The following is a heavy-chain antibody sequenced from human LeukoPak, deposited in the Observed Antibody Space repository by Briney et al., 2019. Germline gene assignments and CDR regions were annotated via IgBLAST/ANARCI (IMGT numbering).Heavy chain of an antibody. CDR3: VHDVHGDIGFDY. V-gene: IGHV2-5*01. J-gene: IGHJ4*02. CDR2: IYDNSEN. D-gene: IGHD4-17*01. Sequence: ESGPTLVNPTQTPTLTCTCYGISLSSHAAGVGLVRQPPGKALEWLAFIYDNSENRYSASLENWHTITKGPTKNQEALAMTNKNPVDTAAYYCVHDVHGDIGFDYWGQGTLVTVSS. CDR1: GISLSSHAAG.